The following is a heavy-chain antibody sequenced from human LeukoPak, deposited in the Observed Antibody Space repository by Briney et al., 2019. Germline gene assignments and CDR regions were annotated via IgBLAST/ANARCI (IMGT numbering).Heavy chain of an antibody. CDR2: INHSGST. Sequence: SETLSLTCAVYGGSFSGYYWSWIRQPPGEGLEWIGEINHSGSTNYNPSLKSRVTISVDTSKNQFSLKLSSVTAADTAVYYCARMSGGDRTFDYWGQGTLVTVSS. CDR1: GGSFSGYY. V-gene: IGHV4-34*01. CDR3: ARMSGGDRTFDY. J-gene: IGHJ4*02. D-gene: IGHD2-21*02.